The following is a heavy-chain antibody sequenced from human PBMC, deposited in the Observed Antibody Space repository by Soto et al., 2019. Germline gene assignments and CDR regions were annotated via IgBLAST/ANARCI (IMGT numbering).Heavy chain of an antibody. CDR3: ASSLRAAFDV. CDR1: GGSISSYY. CDR2: IYNSGST. Sequence: QVQLQESGPGLVKPSETLSLTCTISGGSISSYYWSWIRQPPGKGLEWIGYIYNSGSTKYNPSLKSRVTISVDTSKNQFSLKLRSVTAADTALYYCASSLRAAFDVWGQGTMVTVSS. J-gene: IGHJ3*01. V-gene: IGHV4-59*01.